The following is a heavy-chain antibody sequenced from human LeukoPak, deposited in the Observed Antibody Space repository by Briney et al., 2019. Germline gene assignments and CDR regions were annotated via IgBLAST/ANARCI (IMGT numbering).Heavy chain of an antibody. Sequence: SETLSLTCTVSGGSISNYYWSWIRQPPGKGLEWIGYIYYSGSTNYNPSLKSRVTISVDTSKNQFSLKLSSVTAADTAVYYCARERRDYYDSSGYPYYFDYWGQGTLVTVSS. J-gene: IGHJ4*02. CDR3: ARERRDYYDSSGYPYYFDY. CDR2: IYYSGST. V-gene: IGHV4-59*12. D-gene: IGHD3-22*01. CDR1: GGSISNYY.